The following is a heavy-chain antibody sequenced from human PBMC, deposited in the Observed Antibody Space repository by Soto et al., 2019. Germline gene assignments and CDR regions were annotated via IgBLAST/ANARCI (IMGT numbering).Heavy chain of an antibody. CDR3: AGQTFTIAAASYGRGNWFDP. V-gene: IGHV4-39*01. CDR2: IYFTGNT. J-gene: IGHJ5*02. Sequence: KASETLSLTCSASGGSITSSSHFWGWVRQPPGKGLEWIGTIYFTGNTYYTPSLKSRLTMSIDTSKNEFSLRLNSVTAADTAVYYCAGQTFTIAAASYGRGNWFDPWGPGTLVTVSS. CDR1: GGSITSSSHF. D-gene: IGHD6-25*01.